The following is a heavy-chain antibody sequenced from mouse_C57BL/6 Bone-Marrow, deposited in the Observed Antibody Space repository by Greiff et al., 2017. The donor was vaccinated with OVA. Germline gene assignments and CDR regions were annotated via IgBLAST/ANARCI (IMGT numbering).Heavy chain of an antibody. Sequence: QVQLQQPGAELVKPGASVKLSCKASGYTFTSYWMHWVKQRPGQGLEWIGMIHPNSGSTNYNEKFKSKATLTVDKSSSTAYMQLSSLTSEDSAVYYCAGPRYALAMDYWGQGTSVTVSS. D-gene: IGHD1-1*01. CDR2: IHPNSGST. J-gene: IGHJ4*01. CDR3: AGPRYALAMDY. V-gene: IGHV1-64*01. CDR1: GYTFTSYW.